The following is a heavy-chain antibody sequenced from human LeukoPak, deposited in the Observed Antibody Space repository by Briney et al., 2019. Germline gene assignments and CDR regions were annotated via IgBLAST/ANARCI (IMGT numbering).Heavy chain of an antibody. V-gene: IGHV1-8*01. D-gene: IGHD3-9*01. Sequence: ASVKVSCKASGYTFTSYDINWVRQATGQGLEWMGWMNPNTGNTGYAQKFQGRVTMTRDTSISTAYMELSRLTSDDTAVYYCAFTYYDILTGLFVDAFDIWGQGTMVTVSS. CDR2: MNPNTGNT. CDR1: GYTFTSYD. CDR3: AFTYYDILTGLFVDAFDI. J-gene: IGHJ3*02.